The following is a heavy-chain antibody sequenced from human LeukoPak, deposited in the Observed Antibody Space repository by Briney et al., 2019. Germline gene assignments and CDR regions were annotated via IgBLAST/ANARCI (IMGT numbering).Heavy chain of an antibody. D-gene: IGHD6-19*01. Sequence: SETLSLTCAVSGGSISSSNWWSWVRQPPGKGLEWIGEIYHSGSTNYNPSLKSRVTISVDKSKDQFSLKLSSVTAADTAVYYCARDLYSSGWFDYWGQGTLVTVSS. J-gene: IGHJ4*02. CDR2: IYHSGST. CDR1: GGSISSSNW. CDR3: ARDLYSSGWFDY. V-gene: IGHV4-4*02.